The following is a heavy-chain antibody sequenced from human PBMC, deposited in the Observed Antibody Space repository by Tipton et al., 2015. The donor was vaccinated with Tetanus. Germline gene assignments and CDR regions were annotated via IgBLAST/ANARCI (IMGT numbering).Heavy chain of an antibody. CDR2: LYYSGST. CDR3: ARRDPGASPFDY. V-gene: IGHV4-61*01. J-gene: IGHJ4*02. CDR1: GGSVNIASYS. Sequence: LRLSCTVSGGSVNIASYSWSWIRQPPGKGLEWIGNLYYSGSTNYNPSLKSRVTISVDTSKNQFSLKLSSVTAADTAVYYCARRDPGASPFDYWGQGTLVTVSS. D-gene: IGHD4-17*01.